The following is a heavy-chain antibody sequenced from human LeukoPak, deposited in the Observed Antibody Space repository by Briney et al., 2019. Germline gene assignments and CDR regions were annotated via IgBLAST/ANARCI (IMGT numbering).Heavy chain of an antibody. V-gene: IGHV3-33*06. D-gene: IGHD5-18*01. CDR2: IWYDGSKK. J-gene: IGHJ5*02. Sequence: GGSLRLSCAASGFTFSSHGMHWARQAPGKGLEWVALIWYDGSKKNYADSVKGRFTISRDDSKSTPYLQINSLRAEDTAVYYCAKDLSYGSNWFDPWGQGTLVTVSS. CDR3: AKDLSYGSNWFDP. CDR1: GFTFSSHG.